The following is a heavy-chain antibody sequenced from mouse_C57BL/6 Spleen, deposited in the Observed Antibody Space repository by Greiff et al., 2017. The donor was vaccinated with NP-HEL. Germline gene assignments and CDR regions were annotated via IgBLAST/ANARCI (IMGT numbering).Heavy chain of an antibody. CDR1: GFTFSNYW. CDR2: IRLKSDNYAT. D-gene: IGHD1-1*02. CDR3: TGQVGHYYAMDY. Sequence: EVKLEESGGGLVQPGGSMKLSCVASGFTFSNYWMNWVRQSPEKGLEWVAQIRLKSDNYATHYAESVKGRFTISRDDSKSSVYLQMNNLRAEDTGSYYCTGQVGHYYAMDYWGQGTSVTVSS. J-gene: IGHJ4*01. V-gene: IGHV6-3*01.